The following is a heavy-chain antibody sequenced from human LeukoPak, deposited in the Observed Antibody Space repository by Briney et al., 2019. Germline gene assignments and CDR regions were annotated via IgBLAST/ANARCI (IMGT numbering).Heavy chain of an antibody. CDR2: INPSGGST. CDR3: ARDLVGATRTYYFDY. J-gene: IGHJ4*02. V-gene: IGHV1-46*03. CDR1: GYTFTSYY. Sequence: ASVKVSCKASGYTFTSYYMHWLRQAPGQGLELMGIINPSGGSTSYAQKFQGRVTMTRDTSTSTVYMELSSLRSEDTAVYYCARDLVGATRTYYFDYWGQGTQVTVSS. D-gene: IGHD1-26*01.